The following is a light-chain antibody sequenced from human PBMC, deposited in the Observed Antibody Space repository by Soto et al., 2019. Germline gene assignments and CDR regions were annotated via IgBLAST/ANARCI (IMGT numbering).Light chain of an antibody. CDR1: SSNIGSNY. CDR3: ATWDDSLRGPVL. Sequence: QSVLSQAPSASGTPGQRVTISCSGRSSNIGSNYVYWYQQLPETAPKLLIYRTHQRPSGVPDRFSASKSDTSASLVISGLRSEDEAAYYCATWDDSLRGPVLFGGGTKLTVL. CDR2: RTH. J-gene: IGLJ2*01. V-gene: IGLV1-47*01.